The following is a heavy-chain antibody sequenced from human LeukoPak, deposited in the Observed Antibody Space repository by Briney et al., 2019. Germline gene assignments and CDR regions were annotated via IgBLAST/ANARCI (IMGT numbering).Heavy chain of an antibody. CDR2: IYYSGST. Sequence: PSETLSLTCTVSGGSISSSSYYWGWIRQPPGKGLEWIGSIYYSGSTYYNPSLKSRVTISVDTSKNQFSLKLSSVTAADTAVYYCARYVTLVRGVGENDAFDIWGQGTMVTVSS. J-gene: IGHJ3*02. D-gene: IGHD3-10*01. V-gene: IGHV4-39*01. CDR1: GGSISSSSYY. CDR3: ARYVTLVRGVGENDAFDI.